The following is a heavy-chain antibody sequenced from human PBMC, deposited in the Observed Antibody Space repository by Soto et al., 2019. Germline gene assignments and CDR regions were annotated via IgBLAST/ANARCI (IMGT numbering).Heavy chain of an antibody. CDR3: ARGTVLMVYAINYYGMDV. J-gene: IGHJ6*02. Sequence: SVKVSCKASGGTFSSYAISWVRQAPGQGLEWMGGIIPILGTANYAQKFQGRVTITADESTSTAYMELSSLRSEDTAVYYCARGTVLMVYAINYYGMDVWGQGTMVTVSS. CDR2: IIPILGTA. CDR1: GGTFSSYA. D-gene: IGHD2-8*01. V-gene: IGHV1-69*13.